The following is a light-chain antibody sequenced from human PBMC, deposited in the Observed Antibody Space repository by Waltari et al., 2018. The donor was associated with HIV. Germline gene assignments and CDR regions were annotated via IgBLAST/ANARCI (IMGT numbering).Light chain of an antibody. CDR2: EDN. J-gene: IGLJ2*01. V-gene: IGLV3-1*01. CDR3: QAWDSSPPVL. Sequence: SYDLPPPPSLSVSPRHAPIITCSGAHLGRKSVCRYMQKPGQSPILVIYEDNKRPSGIPERFSGSNSGHTATLTISGTQPTDEADYYCQAWDSSPPVLFGGGTKLTV. CDR1: HLGRKS.